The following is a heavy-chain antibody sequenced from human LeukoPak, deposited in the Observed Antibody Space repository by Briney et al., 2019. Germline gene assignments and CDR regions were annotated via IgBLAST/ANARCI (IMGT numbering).Heavy chain of an antibody. CDR3: ARLSDSSGYLGDFDY. Sequence: GGSLRLSCAASGFTVSSNYMSWVRQAPGKGLEWVSVIYSGGSTYYADSVKGRFTISRDNSKNTLYLQMNSLRAEDTAVYYCARLSDSSGYLGDFDYWGQGTRVTVSS. D-gene: IGHD3-22*01. CDR1: GFTVSSNY. V-gene: IGHV3-53*01. CDR2: IYSGGST. J-gene: IGHJ4*02.